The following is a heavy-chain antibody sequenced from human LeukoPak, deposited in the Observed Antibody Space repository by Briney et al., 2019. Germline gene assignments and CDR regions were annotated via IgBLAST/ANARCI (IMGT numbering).Heavy chain of an antibody. CDR3: AKTSLGHHPSYSAMDV. D-gene: IGHD7-27*01. V-gene: IGHV3-23*01. Sequence: GGSLRLSCAASGFIFSTYGMIWVRQAPGKGLEWVAGIGGSGESTFYPDSVQGRFTISRDNSKNTLYPQVNSLRAEDTAVYYCAKTSLGHHPSYSAMDVWGQGTTVTVSS. CDR1: GFIFSTYG. J-gene: IGHJ6*02. CDR2: IGGSGEST.